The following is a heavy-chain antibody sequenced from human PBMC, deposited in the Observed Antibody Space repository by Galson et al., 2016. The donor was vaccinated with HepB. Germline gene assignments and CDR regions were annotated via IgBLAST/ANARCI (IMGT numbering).Heavy chain of an antibody. Sequence: KVSCKASGGTFSSYALTWVRQAPGQGLEWMGGIIPMYGTPKYAQKLQGRVTITADEPTSTAYMELSSLGSGDTAVYYCARGAGSFYQYYYGMDVWGQGTTVTVSS. CDR2: IIPMYGTP. J-gene: IGHJ6*02. V-gene: IGHV1-69*01. CDR3: ARGAGSFYQYYYGMDV. CDR1: GGTFSSYA.